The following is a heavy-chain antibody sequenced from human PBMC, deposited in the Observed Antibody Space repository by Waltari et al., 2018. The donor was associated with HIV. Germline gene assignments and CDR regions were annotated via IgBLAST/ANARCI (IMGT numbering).Heavy chain of an antibody. CDR3: ARDKGASDTYKAEYFQH. D-gene: IGHD1-20*01. J-gene: IGHJ1*01. V-gene: IGHV1-18*01. CDR1: GYTFTRYV. Sequence: VQSEREMKPPGASVKVSCKPDGYTFTRYVISRVRLAPGQGFEWVGWISAYNGNTNYAQKFRGRVTLTTDTSTSTAYMELRGLRHEDTAIYYCARDKGASDTYKAEYFQHWGRGTLVSVSA. CDR2: ISAYNGNT.